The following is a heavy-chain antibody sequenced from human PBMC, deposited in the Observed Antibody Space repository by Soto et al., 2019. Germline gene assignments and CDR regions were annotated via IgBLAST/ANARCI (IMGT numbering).Heavy chain of an antibody. V-gene: IGHV3-23*01. D-gene: IGHD3-22*01. Sequence: EVQLLESGGGLVQPGGSLRLSCAASGFTFGSYAMSWVRQAPGKGLEWVSAISGSGGSTYYADSVKGRFTISRDNSKNTLYLQMNSLRAEDTAVYYCAKDSKYYYDSSGYTDYWGQGTLVTVSS. CDR2: ISGSGGST. CDR3: AKDSKYYYDSSGYTDY. J-gene: IGHJ4*02. CDR1: GFTFGSYA.